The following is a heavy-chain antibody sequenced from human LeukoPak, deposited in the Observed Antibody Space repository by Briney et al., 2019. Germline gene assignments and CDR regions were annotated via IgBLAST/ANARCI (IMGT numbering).Heavy chain of an antibody. CDR2: ISGSGGST. CDR3: AKDGHYYDSSGYYYFDY. D-gene: IGHD3-22*01. V-gene: IGHV3-23*01. CDR1: GFTFSSYA. Sequence: PGGSLRLSCAASGFTFSSYAMSWVRQAPGNGLEWVSAISGSGGSTYYADSVKGRFTISRDNARNTLYLQMNSLRAEDTAVYYCAKDGHYYDSSGYYYFDYWGQGTLVTVSS. J-gene: IGHJ4*02.